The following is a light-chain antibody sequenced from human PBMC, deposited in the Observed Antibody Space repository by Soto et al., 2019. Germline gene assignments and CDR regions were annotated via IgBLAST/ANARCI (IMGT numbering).Light chain of an antibody. J-gene: IGKJ1*01. CDR1: QRISAY. CDR3: QQSYSTPRT. Sequence: DIQMPQSPSSLSACVGARVTITCRASQRISAYLNWYPQTPGKAPKLLIYDASNLQSGVPSRFSDGGSGTDVTLTISSLQPEDVATDDGQQSYSTPRTLGQGTKV. V-gene: IGKV1-39*01. CDR2: DAS.